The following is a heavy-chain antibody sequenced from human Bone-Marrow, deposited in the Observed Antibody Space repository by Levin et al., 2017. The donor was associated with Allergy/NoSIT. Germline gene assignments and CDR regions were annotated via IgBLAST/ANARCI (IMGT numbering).Heavy chain of an antibody. J-gene: IGHJ4*02. CDR2: IRNRGNSDYP. Sequence: GESLKISCAASGFSFNDYALSWVRQVPGKGLQWVAAIRNRGNSDYPHYADSVRGRFTISRDSSKNTLYLQMNSLRVDDTAVYYCANKAKFHNGGWGGSGYWGQGTVVTVSS. CDR3: ANKAKFHNGGWGGSGY. D-gene: IGHD3-16*01. V-gene: IGHV3-23*01. CDR1: GFSFNDYA.